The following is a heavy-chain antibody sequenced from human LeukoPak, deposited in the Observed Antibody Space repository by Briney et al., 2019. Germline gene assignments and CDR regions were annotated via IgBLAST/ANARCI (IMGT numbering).Heavy chain of an antibody. CDR2: IYHSGST. Sequence: SETLSLTCSVSGYSISSGYYWGWIRQPPGKGLEWIGSIYHSGSTYYNASLESRVTISVDTSKNQFSLKLSSVTAADTAVYYCARAYSSSWYFNWFDPWGQGTLVTVSS. CDR3: ARAYSSSWYFNWFDP. D-gene: IGHD6-13*01. J-gene: IGHJ5*02. CDR1: GYSISSGYY. V-gene: IGHV4-38-2*02.